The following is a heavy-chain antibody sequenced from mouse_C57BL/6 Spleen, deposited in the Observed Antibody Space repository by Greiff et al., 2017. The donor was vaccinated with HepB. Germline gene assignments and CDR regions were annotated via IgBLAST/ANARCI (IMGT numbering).Heavy chain of an antibody. CDR1: GYTFTDYY. J-gene: IGHJ2*01. Sequence: VQLQQSGAELVRPGASVKLSCKASGYTFTDYYINWVKQRPGQGLEWIARIYPGSGNTYYNEKFKGKATLTAEKSSSTAYMQLSSLTSEDSAVYFCARWGDGSLFDYWGQGTTLTVSS. CDR2: IYPGSGNT. D-gene: IGHD2-3*01. CDR3: ARWGDGSLFDY. V-gene: IGHV1-76*01.